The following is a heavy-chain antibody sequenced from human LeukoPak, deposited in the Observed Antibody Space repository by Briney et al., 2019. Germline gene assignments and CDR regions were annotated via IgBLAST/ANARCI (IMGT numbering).Heavy chain of an antibody. CDR2: ISCDGSNK. CDR3: AKHSRGDYVGGSFDY. V-gene: IGHV3-30-3*01. D-gene: IGHD4-17*01. CDR1: GFTFSSYA. J-gene: IGHJ4*02. Sequence: RGSLRLSCAASGFTFSSYAMHWVRQAPGKGLEWVAVISCDGSNKYYADSVKGRFTVSRDNSKNTLYLQMNSLRAEDTAVYYCAKHSRGDYVGGSFDYWGQGTLVTVSS.